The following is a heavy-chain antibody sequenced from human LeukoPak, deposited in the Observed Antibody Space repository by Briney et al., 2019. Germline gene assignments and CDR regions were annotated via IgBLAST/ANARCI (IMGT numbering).Heavy chain of an antibody. Sequence: SGTLSLTCVVSGGSISTDNWWSWVRQPPGKGLEWIGEVFHRGNTNYNSSFESRVTMSVDKSKKQFSLKLTSVTAADTALYYCARDRGTSGFKTEFFQLWGQGTLVTVSS. V-gene: IGHV4-4*02. CDR3: ARDRGTSGFKTEFFQL. CDR2: VFHRGNT. D-gene: IGHD6-19*01. CDR1: GGSISTDNW. J-gene: IGHJ1*01.